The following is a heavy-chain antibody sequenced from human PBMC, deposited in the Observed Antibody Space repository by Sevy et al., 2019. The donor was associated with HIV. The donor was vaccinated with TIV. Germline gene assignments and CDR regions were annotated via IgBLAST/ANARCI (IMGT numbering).Heavy chain of an antibody. V-gene: IGHV1-2*02. CDR1: GYTFTDHY. CDR3: ARVQRGGVPDY. CDR2: INPESGDT. D-gene: IGHD3-10*01. J-gene: IGHJ4*02. Sequence: ASVKVSCTSSGYTFTDHYLHWVRQAPGQGLEWMGWINPESGDTKYREKFQARVTMTRDTSIRTAYMDLNTLRSDDTAVYFCARVQRGGVPDYWGQGTLVTVSS.